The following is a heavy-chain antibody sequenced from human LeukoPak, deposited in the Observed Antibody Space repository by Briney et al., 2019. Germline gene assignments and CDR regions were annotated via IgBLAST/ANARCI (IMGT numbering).Heavy chain of an antibody. CDR1: GGSISSSSYY. CDR2: IYYSGST. J-gene: IGHJ6*03. Sequence: PSETLSLTCTVSGGSISSSSYYWGWIRQPPGKGLEWIGSIYYSGSTYYNPSLKSRVTISVDTSKNQFSLKLSSVTAADTAVYYCARGTAARRFYYYYMDVWGKGTTVTVSS. D-gene: IGHD6-6*01. CDR3: ARGTAARRFYYYYMDV. V-gene: IGHV4-39*07.